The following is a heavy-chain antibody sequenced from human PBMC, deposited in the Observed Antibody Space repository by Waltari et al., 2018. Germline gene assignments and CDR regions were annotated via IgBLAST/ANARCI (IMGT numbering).Heavy chain of an antibody. V-gene: IGHV4-34*01. CDR3: ARQIAYSSSWYYYYYGMDV. Sequence: QVQLQQWGAGLLEPSETLSLTCAVYAGSFSGYSWSWTRQPPGKGLEWIGEINHSGSTNYNPSLKSRVTISVDTSKNQFSLKLSSVTAADTAVYYSARQIAYSSSWYYYYYGMDVWGQGTTVTVSS. D-gene: IGHD6-13*01. J-gene: IGHJ6*02. CDR2: INHSGST. CDR1: AGSFSGYS.